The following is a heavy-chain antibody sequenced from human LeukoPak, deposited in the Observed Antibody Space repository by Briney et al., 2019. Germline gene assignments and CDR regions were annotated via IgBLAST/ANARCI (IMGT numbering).Heavy chain of an antibody. CDR2: INHSGST. J-gene: IGHJ5*02. Sequence: SETLSLTCAVYGGSFSGYYWSWIRQPPGKGLEWIGEINHSGSTNYNPSLKSRVTISVDMSKNQFSLKLSSVTAADTAVYYCARDSVAAAGYNWFDPWGQGTLVTVSS. CDR1: GGSFSGYY. CDR3: ARDSVAAAGYNWFDP. V-gene: IGHV4-34*01. D-gene: IGHD6-13*01.